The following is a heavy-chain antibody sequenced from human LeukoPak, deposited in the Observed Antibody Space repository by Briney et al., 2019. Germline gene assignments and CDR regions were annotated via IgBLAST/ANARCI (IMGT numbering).Heavy chain of an antibody. CDR1: GYTFTSYY. Sequence: ASVKVSCKASGYTFTSYYMHWVRQAPGQGLEWMGIINPSGGSTSYAQKFQGRVTMTRDASTSTVYMELSSLRSEDTAVYYCAREGNQNIVVVVAATGGFDYWGQGTLVTVSS. V-gene: IGHV1-46*01. D-gene: IGHD2-15*01. CDR2: INPSGGST. CDR3: AREGNQNIVVVVAATGGFDY. J-gene: IGHJ4*02.